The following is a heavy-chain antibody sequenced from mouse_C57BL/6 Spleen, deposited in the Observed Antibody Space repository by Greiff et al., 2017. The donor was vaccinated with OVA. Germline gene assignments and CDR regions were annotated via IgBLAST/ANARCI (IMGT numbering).Heavy chain of an antibody. CDR1: GYSITSGYY. D-gene: IGHD3-2*02. CDR3: AREGGSRGFAY. Sequence: EVQLQQSGPGLVKPSQSLSLTCSVTGYSITSGYYWNWIRQFPGNKLEWMGYISYDGSNNYNPSLKNRISIPRDTSKNQFFLKLNSVTTEDTATYYCAREGGSRGFAYWGQGTLVTVSA. V-gene: IGHV3-6*01. CDR2: ISYDGSN. J-gene: IGHJ3*01.